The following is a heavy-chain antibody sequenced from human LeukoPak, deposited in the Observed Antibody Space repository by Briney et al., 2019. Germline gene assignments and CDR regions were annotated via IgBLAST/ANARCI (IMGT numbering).Heavy chain of an antibody. J-gene: IGHJ3*02. Sequence: GGSLRVSCAASGFIFSGSAMHWVRQPSGKGLEWVGRIRGKSNSYATEYAASVKGRFTISRDDSKNTAYLQMNSRKSEDTAVYYCTNPFDIWGKGTMVTVSS. CDR1: GFIFSGSA. CDR2: IRGKSNSYAT. V-gene: IGHV3-73*01. CDR3: TNPFDI.